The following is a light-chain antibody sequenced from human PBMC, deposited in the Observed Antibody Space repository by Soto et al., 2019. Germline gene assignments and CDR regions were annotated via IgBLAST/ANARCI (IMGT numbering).Light chain of an antibody. CDR3: QQYDRSPWT. CDR1: QSVSSSY. J-gene: IGKJ1*01. CDR2: GAS. V-gene: IGKV3-20*01. Sequence: EIVLTQSPGTLSLSPGERATLSCRASQSVSSSYLAWYQQKPGQAPRLLIFGASSRATGIPDRFSGSGSGTDFSLTISRLEPEDFAVYHCQQYDRSPWTFGQGTKVEIK.